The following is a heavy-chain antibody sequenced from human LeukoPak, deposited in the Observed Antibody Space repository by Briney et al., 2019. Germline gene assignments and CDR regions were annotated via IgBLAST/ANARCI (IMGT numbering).Heavy chain of an antibody. V-gene: IGHV1-69*04. D-gene: IGHD6-6*01. CDR3: AGVEYSSSPPLS. J-gene: IGHJ4*02. CDR2: IIPIFGIA. CDR1: GGTFSSYA. Sequence: SVKVSFKASGGTFSSYAISWVRQAPGQGLEWMGRIIPIFGIANYAQKFQGRVTITADKSTSTAYMELSSLRSEDTAVYYCAGVEYSSSPPLSWGQGTLVTVSS.